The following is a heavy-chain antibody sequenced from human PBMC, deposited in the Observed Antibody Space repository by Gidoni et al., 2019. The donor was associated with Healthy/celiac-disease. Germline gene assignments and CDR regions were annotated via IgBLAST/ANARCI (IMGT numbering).Heavy chain of an antibody. CDR1: GFTFIGSA. V-gene: IGHV3-73*02. J-gene: IGHJ4*02. CDR3: TTIMTSNAY. Sequence: EVQLVESGGGLVQPGGSLKLACAASGFTFIGSAMHWVRQASGKGLGWVGRIRSKANSYATAYAASVKGRFTISRDDSKNTAYLQMNSLKTEDTAVYYCTTIMTSNAYWGQGTLVTVSS. CDR2: IRSKANSYAT.